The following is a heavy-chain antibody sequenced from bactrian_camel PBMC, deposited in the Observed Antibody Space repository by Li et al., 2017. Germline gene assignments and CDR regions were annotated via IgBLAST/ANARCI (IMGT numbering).Heavy chain of an antibody. CDR1: GFTFSSYA. CDR3: VTAARSGYLYELGY. J-gene: IGHJ4*01. D-gene: IGHD7*01. V-gene: IGHV3S40*01. Sequence: VQLVESGGGLVQPGGSLRLSCAASGFTFSSYAMSWVRQAPGKELEWVSTINSGGGTTYYADSVKGRFTISRDNAKTTVHLQMNNLKSEDTALYYCVTAARSGYLYELGYWGQGTQVTVS. CDR2: INSGGGTT.